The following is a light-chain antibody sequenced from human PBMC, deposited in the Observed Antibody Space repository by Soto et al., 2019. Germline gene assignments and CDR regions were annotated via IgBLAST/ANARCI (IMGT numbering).Light chain of an antibody. Sequence: EIVLTHSPGTLSLSPWERATLSCRASQSVSSSYLAWYQQKPGQAPRLLIYDASSRATGIPDRFSGSGSGTEFTLTISRLEPEDFAVYYCQQYGNSPQTFGQGTKVDIK. CDR3: QQYGNSPQT. CDR2: DAS. V-gene: IGKV3-20*01. CDR1: QSVSSSY. J-gene: IGKJ1*01.